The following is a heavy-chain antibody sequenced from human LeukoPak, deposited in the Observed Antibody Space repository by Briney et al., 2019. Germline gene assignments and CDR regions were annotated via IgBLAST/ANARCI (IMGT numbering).Heavy chain of an antibody. J-gene: IGHJ4*02. CDR1: GGSVNSGTYY. CDR3: ARVSIYDVLTGYYLGGATFGY. Sequence: PSETLSLTCTVSGGSVNSGTYYWTWIRQPPGKGLEWIGYIFDSGSTNYNPSLKSRATISVDTSKNQFSLKLTSVTAADTAVYYCARVSIYDVLTGYYLGGATFGYWGQGTLVTVSS. V-gene: IGHV4-61*01. D-gene: IGHD3-9*01. CDR2: IFDSGST.